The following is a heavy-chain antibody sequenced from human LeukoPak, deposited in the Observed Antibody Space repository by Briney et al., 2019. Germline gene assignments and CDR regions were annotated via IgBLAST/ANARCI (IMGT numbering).Heavy chain of an antibody. J-gene: IGHJ4*02. Sequence: GGSLRLSCAASGFTFSTYWMSWVRQAPGKGLEWVATIKQDGSEKYYVDSVKGRFTISRDNAKNSLYLHMNSLRAEDTAVYYCAREGVSSSWYVFDYWGQGTLVTVS. CDR1: GFTFSTYW. D-gene: IGHD6-13*01. CDR3: AREGVSSSWYVFDY. V-gene: IGHV3-7*01. CDR2: IKQDGSEK.